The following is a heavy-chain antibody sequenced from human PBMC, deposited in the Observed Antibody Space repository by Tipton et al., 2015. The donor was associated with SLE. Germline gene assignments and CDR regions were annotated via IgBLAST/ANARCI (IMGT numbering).Heavy chain of an antibody. D-gene: IGHD1-14*01. CDR1: GGSISSHY. V-gene: IGHV4-59*11. CDR3: ARERYGAFDI. J-gene: IGHJ3*02. CDR2: IYYSGST. Sequence: TLSLTCTVSGGSISSHYWSWIRQPPGKGLEWIGYIYYSGSTNYNPSLKSRVTISVDTSKNQFSLKLSSVTAADTAVYYCARERYGAFDIWGQGTMVTVSS.